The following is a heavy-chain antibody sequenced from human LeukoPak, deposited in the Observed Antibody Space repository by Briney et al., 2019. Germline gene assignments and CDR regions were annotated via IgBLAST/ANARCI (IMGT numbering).Heavy chain of an antibody. CDR1: GGAISSSSYY. CDR2: IYHSGST. D-gene: IGHD4-17*01. V-gene: IGHV4-39*07. CDR3: ARVRPPHHGDRENWFDP. Sequence: SETLSLTCTVSGGAISSSSYYWGWIRQPPGKGLEWIGSIYHSGSTYYNPSLKSRVTISVDTSKNQFSLKLSSVTAADTAVYYCARVRPPHHGDRENWFDPWGQGTLVTVSS. J-gene: IGHJ5*02.